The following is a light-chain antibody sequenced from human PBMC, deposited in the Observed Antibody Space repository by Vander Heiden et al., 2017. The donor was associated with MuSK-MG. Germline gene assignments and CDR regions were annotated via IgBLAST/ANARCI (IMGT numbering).Light chain of an antibody. CDR1: QSVSSN. CDR3: QQYNNWPIT. CDR2: GAS. Sequence: VMTQSPATLPVSPGDRATLSCRASQSVSSNLAWYQQKPGQAPRLLIYGASSRATGFPARFSGSGSGTEFTLTISSLQSEDFAVYHCQQYNNWPITFGQGTRLEIK. V-gene: IGKV3-15*01. J-gene: IGKJ5*01.